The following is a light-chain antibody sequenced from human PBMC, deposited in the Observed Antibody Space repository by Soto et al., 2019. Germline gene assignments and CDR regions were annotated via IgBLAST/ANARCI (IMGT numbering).Light chain of an antibody. CDR1: SSDVGNYKY. Sequence: QSVLTQPASGSGSPGPSITISCTGTSSDVGNYKYVCWYQQHPGKAPKLMIYDVSKRPSGVSDRFSGSKSGNTASLTISGLQAEDVTDYCCLSYTSSGTYVFGTGTKVTVL. J-gene: IGLJ1*01. CDR2: DVS. CDR3: LSYTSSGTYV. V-gene: IGLV2-14*03.